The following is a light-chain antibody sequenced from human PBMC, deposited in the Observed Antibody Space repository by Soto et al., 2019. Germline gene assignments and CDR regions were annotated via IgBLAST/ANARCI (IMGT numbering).Light chain of an antibody. CDR3: NSYTSSSTYV. CDR2: DVT. CDR1: SSDVGGYNY. V-gene: IGLV2-14*01. J-gene: IGLJ1*01. Sequence: QSVLAQPASVSGSPGQSITISCTGTSSDVGGYNYVSWYQQHPGKAPKLIIFDVTNRPSGISNRFSGSKSGTTASLTISGLQAEDEADYYCNSYTSSSTYVFGNGTKVNVL.